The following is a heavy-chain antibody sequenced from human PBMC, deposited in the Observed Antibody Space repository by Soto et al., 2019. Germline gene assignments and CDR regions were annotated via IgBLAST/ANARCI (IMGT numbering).Heavy chain of an antibody. CDR1: GFTFSGYG. CDR3: ASDGYNPYWFAT. Sequence: GGSLRLSRAASGFTFSGYGMGWVRQAPGKGPEWVSAISGSGDNTYYADSVKGRFTISRDSSKNTLYLQMNNLRAEDTAVYYCASDGYNPYWFATWGQGTLVTVSS. CDR2: ISGSGDNT. V-gene: IGHV3-23*01. D-gene: IGHD5-12*01. J-gene: IGHJ5*02.